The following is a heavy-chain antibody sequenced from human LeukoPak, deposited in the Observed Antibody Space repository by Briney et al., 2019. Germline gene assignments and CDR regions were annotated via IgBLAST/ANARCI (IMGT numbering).Heavy chain of an antibody. Sequence: PSETLSLTCSVSGGSISSSSYYWGWLRQPPGKGLEWIGSIYYSGSTYYNPSLKSRVTISVDTSKNQFSLRLSSVTAADTAVYYCARTYDYVWGSYRYPFDYWGQGTLVTVSS. CDR3: ARTYDYVWGSYRYPFDY. D-gene: IGHD3-16*02. J-gene: IGHJ4*02. V-gene: IGHV4-39*01. CDR1: GGSISSSSYY. CDR2: IYYSGST.